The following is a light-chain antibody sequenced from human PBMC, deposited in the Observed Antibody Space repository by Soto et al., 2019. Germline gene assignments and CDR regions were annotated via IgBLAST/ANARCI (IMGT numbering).Light chain of an antibody. CDR2: DAS. V-gene: IGKV3-11*01. Sequence: IVLTQSPATLSLSPGERATLSCRASQNISIYLAWYQQKPGQAPRLLIYDASNRATGIPARFSGSGSGTDFTLTISSLEPEHFAVYYCQQCNNWPPEITFGQGTRLDI. CDR3: QQCNNWPPEIT. CDR1: QNISIY. J-gene: IGKJ5*01.